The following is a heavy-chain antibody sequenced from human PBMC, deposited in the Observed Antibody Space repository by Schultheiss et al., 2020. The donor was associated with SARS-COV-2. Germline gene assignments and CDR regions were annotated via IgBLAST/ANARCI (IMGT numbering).Heavy chain of an antibody. J-gene: IGHJ4*02. CDR3: ARGGAAHRPRANLLVFDY. V-gene: IGHV4-4*07. D-gene: IGHD2-15*01. CDR2: IYTSGST. CDR1: GGSISSYY. Sequence: SETLSLTCTVSGGSISSYYWSWIRQPAGKGLEWIGRIYTSGSTNYNPSLKSRVTMSVDTSKNQFSLKLSSVTAADTAVYYCARGGAAHRPRANLLVFDYWGQGTLVTVSS.